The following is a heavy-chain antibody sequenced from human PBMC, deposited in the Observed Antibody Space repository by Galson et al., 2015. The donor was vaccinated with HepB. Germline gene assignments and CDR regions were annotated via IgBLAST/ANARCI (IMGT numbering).Heavy chain of an antibody. J-gene: IGHJ6*02. Sequence: SLRLSCAASGFTFSSYAMHWVRQAPGKGLEWVAVISYDGSNKYYADSVKGRFTISRDNSKNTLYLQMNSLRAEDTAVYYCASQMYTAMVNYYGMDVWGQGTTVTVSS. CDR2: ISYDGSNK. CDR1: GFTFSSYA. D-gene: IGHD5-18*01. CDR3: ASQMYTAMVNYYGMDV. V-gene: IGHV3-30-3*01.